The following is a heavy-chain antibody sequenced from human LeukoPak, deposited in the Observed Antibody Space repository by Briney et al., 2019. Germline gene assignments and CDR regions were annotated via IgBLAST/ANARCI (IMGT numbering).Heavy chain of an antibody. V-gene: IGHV3-9*01. CDR1: GFTFDDYA. J-gene: IGHJ4*02. CDR3: AKGAYSGTPQTDFDY. CDR2: ISWNSGSI. Sequence: GGSLRLSCAASGFTFDDYAMHWVRHAPGKGLEWVSGISWNSGSIGYADSVKGRFTISRDNAKNSLYLQMNSLRAEDTALYYCAKGAYSGTPQTDFDYWGQGTLATVSS. D-gene: IGHD1-26*01.